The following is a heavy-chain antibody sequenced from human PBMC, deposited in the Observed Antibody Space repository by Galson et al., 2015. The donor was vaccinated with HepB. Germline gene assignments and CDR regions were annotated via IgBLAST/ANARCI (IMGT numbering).Heavy chain of an antibody. D-gene: IGHD2-2*01. J-gene: IGHJ6*03. CDR2: INPSGGST. Sequence: SVKVSCKASGYTFTSYHMHWVRQAPGQGLEWVGIINPSGGSTNYAQKFQGRVTMTRDTSTSTVYMELSSLRSEDTAVYYCARDRDCSSTSCYYYYYIDVWGKGTTVTVSS. V-gene: IGHV1-46*01. CDR1: GYTFTSYH. CDR3: ARDRDCSSTSCYYYYYIDV.